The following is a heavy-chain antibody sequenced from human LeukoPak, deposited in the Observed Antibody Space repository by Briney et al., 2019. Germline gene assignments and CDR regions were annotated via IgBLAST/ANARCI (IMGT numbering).Heavy chain of an antibody. CDR3: ASLTVEGAFDI. CDR2: IKQDGSEK. J-gene: IGHJ3*02. Sequence: GGSLRLSCAASGFTFSDYYMSWVRQAPGKGLEWVANIKQDGSEKYYVDSVKGRFTISRDNAKNSLYLQMNSLRAEDTAVYYCASLTVEGAFDIWGQGTMVTVSS. CDR1: GFTFSDYY. D-gene: IGHD1-14*01. V-gene: IGHV3-7*01.